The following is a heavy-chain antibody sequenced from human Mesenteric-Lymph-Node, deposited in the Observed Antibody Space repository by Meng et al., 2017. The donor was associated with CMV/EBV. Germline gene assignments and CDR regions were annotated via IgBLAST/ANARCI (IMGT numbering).Heavy chain of an antibody. V-gene: IGHV1-2*02. Sequence: GESLKISCKASGYTFTSYAMNWVRQAPGQGLEWMGWINPNSGGTNYAQKFQGRVTMTRDTSISTAYMELSRLRSDDTAVYYCARVGYGGNSGYYYYYYGMDVWGQGTTVTVSS. J-gene: IGHJ6*02. CDR3: ARVGYGGNSGYYYYYYGMDV. CDR2: INPNSGGT. D-gene: IGHD4-23*01. CDR1: GYTFTSYA.